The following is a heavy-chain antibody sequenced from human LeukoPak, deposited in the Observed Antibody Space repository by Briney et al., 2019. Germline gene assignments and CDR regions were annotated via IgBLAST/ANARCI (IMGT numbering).Heavy chain of an antibody. D-gene: IGHD2-2*01. V-gene: IGHV4-30-4*01. CDR1: GGSISSGDYY. J-gene: IGHJ5*02. CDR3: AREGVVVPAAMNGFDP. Sequence: PSETLSLPRTVSGGSISSGDYYWRWIRQPPGKGLEWIVYLYYSGIPSLNPSPKSRVTISVDTSKNQFSLKLSSVTAADTAVYYCAREGVVVPAAMNGFDPWGQGTLVTVSS. CDR2: LYYSGIP.